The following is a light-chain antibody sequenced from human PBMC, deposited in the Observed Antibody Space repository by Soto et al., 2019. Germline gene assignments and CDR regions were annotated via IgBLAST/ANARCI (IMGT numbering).Light chain of an antibody. Sequence: QSALTQPASVSGSPGQSLTISCTGTSSDVGGYNYVSWYQQHPGKAPKLMIYEVSNRPSGVSNRFSGSKSGNTASLTISGLQAEDEADYYCSSYTSSITWVFGGGTKLTVL. CDR2: EVS. V-gene: IGLV2-14*01. J-gene: IGLJ3*02. CDR1: SSDVGGYNY. CDR3: SSYTSSITWV.